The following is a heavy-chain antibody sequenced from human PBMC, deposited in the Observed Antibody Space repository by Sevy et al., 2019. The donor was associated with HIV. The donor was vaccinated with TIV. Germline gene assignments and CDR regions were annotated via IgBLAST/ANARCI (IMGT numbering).Heavy chain of an antibody. V-gene: IGHV3-7*03. J-gene: IGHJ4*02. CDR2: IKQDGSDK. CDR1: GFTFNNYW. CDR3: ARSWDYWGQMGY. D-gene: IGHD7-27*01. Sequence: GGSLRLSCAASGFTFNNYWMTWVRQAPGKGLEWVANIKQDGSDKYYMESVKGRFNISRDNTKNSLYLQLNSLRAEDTAVEYCARSWDYWGQMGYWGQGTLVTVSS.